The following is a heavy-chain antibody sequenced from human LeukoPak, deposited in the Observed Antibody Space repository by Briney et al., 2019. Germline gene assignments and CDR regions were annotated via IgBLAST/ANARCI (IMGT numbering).Heavy chain of an antibody. CDR2: TYYRSRWYN. D-gene: IGHD4-17*01. CDR1: GDSVSSNSVA. V-gene: IGHV6-1*01. CDR3: ARDLDYGDYGTYEDY. J-gene: IGHJ4*02. Sequence: SQTLSLTCAISGDSVSSNSVAWNWVRQSPSRGLEWLGRTYYRSRWYNDYAVSVKSRITINPDTSKNQFSLQLNSVTPEVTAVYYCARDLDYGDYGTYEDYWGQGTLVTVSS.